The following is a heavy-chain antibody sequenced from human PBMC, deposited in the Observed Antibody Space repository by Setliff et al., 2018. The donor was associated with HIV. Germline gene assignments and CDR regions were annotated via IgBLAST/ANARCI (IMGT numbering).Heavy chain of an antibody. CDR1: GDSASNSRYY. D-gene: IGHD4-17*01. CDR3: CRSMTTVLEDAFDI. CDR2: IYTGGTT. Sequence: SETLSLTCTVSGDSASNSRYYWTWIRQPAGKGLEWIGHIYTGGTTNYNPSLKSRVSISADMSKNHFSLNLSSVTAADTAVYYCCRSMTTVLEDAFDIWGQGAMVTVSS. V-gene: IGHV4-61*09. J-gene: IGHJ3*02.